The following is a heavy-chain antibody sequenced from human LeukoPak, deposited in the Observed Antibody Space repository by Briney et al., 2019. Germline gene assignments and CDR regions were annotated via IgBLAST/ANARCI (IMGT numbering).Heavy chain of an antibody. CDR3: ARLPKYYYDNSDYSGYYFDY. CDR1: GGSISSSSYY. Sequence: SETLSLTCTVSGGSISSSSYYWGSSRQPPGKGLEWIGSIYYSGSTYYNPSLKSRVTISVDTSKTQFSLKLRSVTAADTAVYYCARLPKYYYDNSDYSGYYFDYWGQGTLVTVSS. J-gene: IGHJ4*02. D-gene: IGHD3-22*01. V-gene: IGHV4-39*01. CDR2: IYYSGST.